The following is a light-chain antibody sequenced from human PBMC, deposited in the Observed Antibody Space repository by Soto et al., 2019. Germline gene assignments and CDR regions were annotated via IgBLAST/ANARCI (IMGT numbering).Light chain of an antibody. V-gene: IGKV3D-11*02. Sequence: EIVLTQSPATLSLSPGERATLSCRASQSVRSYLAWYQQKPGQPPRLLIYDTSNRATGIPARFSGSGYGTDFSLTISSLDPQDFAVYYCQQRSNGHLVTFGPGTRVDIK. J-gene: IGKJ3*01. CDR1: QSVRSY. CDR2: DTS. CDR3: QQRSNGHLVT.